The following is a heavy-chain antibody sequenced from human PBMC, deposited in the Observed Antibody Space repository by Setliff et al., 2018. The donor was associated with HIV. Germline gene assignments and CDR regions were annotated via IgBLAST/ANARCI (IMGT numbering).Heavy chain of an antibody. CDR2: IFYSGST. J-gene: IGHJ4*02. Sequence: SETLSLTCTVSGGSINSTYYWWGWIRQTPGKGLEWIGNIFYSGSTHYNPSRKSRVSLSVDTSKNQFSLKLTSVTAADTGVYHCARVGVRNWNDDGIDFWGQGALVTVSS. CDR1: GGSINSTYYW. V-gene: IGHV4-39*01. CDR3: ARVGVRNWNDDGIDF. D-gene: IGHD1-1*01.